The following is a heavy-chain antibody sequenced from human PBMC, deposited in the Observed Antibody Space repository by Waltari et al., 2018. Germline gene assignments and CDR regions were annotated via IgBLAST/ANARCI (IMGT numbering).Heavy chain of an antibody. CDR1: GFAFSSYA. V-gene: IGHV3-30-3*01. D-gene: IGHD3-10*01. Sequence: QVQLVESGGGVVQPGRSLRLSCAASGFAFSSYAMPWVRQAPGKGREWVAVISDEGSNKYYADSVKGRFTISRDNSKNTLYLQMNSLRAEDTAVYYCARDGYYYGSGSYLDYWGQGTLVTVSS. CDR2: ISDEGSNK. CDR3: ARDGYYYGSGSYLDY. J-gene: IGHJ4*02.